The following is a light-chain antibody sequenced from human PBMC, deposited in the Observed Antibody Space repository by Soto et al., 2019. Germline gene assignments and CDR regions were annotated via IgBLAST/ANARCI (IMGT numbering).Light chain of an antibody. V-gene: IGKV3-20*01. CDR1: QRFGTRY. CDR3: HQYGSSPLT. J-gene: IGKJ4*01. Sequence: EIVLTQSPGTLSLSPGERATLSCRASQRFGTRYIAWYQQKPGQAPRLLIYGASNRATGIPDRFSGSGSGTDFTLTISRLEPEDFAVYYCHQYGSSPLTFGGGTKVEIK. CDR2: GAS.